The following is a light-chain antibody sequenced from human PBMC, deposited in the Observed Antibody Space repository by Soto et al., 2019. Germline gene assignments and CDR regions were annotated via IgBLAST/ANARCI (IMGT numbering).Light chain of an antibody. CDR3: MQALQTPHP. Sequence: DVVMTQSPLSLPVTPGEPASISCRSSQSLLHSDGYNYLDWFLQRPGPSPQVLIYLGSNRAAGVPDRVSSSGSGTHFTLKISRVEAEDVGVYYCMQALQTPHPFGEGTKVEIK. J-gene: IGKJ4*01. CDR2: LGS. V-gene: IGKV2-28*01. CDR1: QSLLHSDGYNY.